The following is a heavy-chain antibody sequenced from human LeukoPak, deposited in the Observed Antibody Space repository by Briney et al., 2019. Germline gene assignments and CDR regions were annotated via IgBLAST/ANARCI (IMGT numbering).Heavy chain of an antibody. CDR1: GFSFSTYW. CDR3: ARDREGSSWYDF. Sequence: GGSLRLSCAASGFSFSTYWMTWVRQTPGKGLEWVAHISQDGSEKYYVDSVKGRFTISRDNAKNSLYLQMNSLRADDTAVYFRARDREGSSWYDFWGQGTPVTVSS. J-gene: IGHJ5*01. V-gene: IGHV3-7*04. D-gene: IGHD6-13*01. CDR2: ISQDGSEK.